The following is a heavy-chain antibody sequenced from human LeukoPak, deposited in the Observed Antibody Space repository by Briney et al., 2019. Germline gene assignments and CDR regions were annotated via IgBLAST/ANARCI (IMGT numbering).Heavy chain of an antibody. CDR3: AKLTVY. Sequence: GRSLRLSCAASGFTFSSYGMHWVRQAPGKGLEWVAVISYDGNNKYYADSVKGRFTISRDNSKNTLYLQMNSLRAEDTAVYYCAKLTVYWGQGTLVTVSS. CDR2: ISYDGNNK. D-gene: IGHD4-17*01. CDR1: GFTFSSYG. V-gene: IGHV3-30*18. J-gene: IGHJ4*02.